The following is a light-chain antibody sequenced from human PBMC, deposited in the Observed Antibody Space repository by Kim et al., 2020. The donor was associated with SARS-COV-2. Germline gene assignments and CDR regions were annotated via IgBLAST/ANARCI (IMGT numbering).Light chain of an antibody. CDR1: TLRSYY. Sequence: ALGQTVRITCRGDTLRSYYATWYQQKPGQVPLLVIYGKNNRPSGIPDRFSGSSSGNTASLTITGAQAEDEADYYCNSRDSSGNHVVFGGGTQLTVL. CDR2: GKN. CDR3: NSRDSSGNHVV. V-gene: IGLV3-19*01. J-gene: IGLJ2*01.